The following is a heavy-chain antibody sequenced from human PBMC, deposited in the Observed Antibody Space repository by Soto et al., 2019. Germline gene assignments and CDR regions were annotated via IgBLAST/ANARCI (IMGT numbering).Heavy chain of an antibody. D-gene: IGHD6-6*01. CDR2: ISSSGSTI. CDR1: GFTFSSYE. CDR3: ARDKDSSSSESQSYYWYFDL. Sequence: GGSLRLSCAASGFTFSSYEMNWVRQAPGKGLEWVSYISSSGSTIYYADSVKGRFTISRDNAKNSLYLQMNSLRAEDTAVYYCARDKDSSSSESQSYYWYFDLWGRGTLVTVSS. V-gene: IGHV3-48*03. J-gene: IGHJ2*01.